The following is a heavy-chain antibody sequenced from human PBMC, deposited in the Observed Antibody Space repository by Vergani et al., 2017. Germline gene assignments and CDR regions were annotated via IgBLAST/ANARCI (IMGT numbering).Heavy chain of an antibody. CDR1: GDSITNGGFS. J-gene: IGHJ6*03. CDR3: ARASLRAIAGYYYYMEV. D-gene: IGHD6-19*01. Sequence: VQLQESGSGLVKPSQTLSPPCAVSGDSITNGGFSWNWIRQPPGKGPEWIGYIFPSGNSDYNPSFKNRVSRTLNKSKNQFSLWVISVTAADTAVDFCARASLRAIAGYYYYMEVWGKGKTVVVSS. V-gene: IGHV4-30-2*01. CDR2: IFPSGNS.